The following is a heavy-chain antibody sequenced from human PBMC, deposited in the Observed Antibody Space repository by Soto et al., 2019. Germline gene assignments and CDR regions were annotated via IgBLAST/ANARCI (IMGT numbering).Heavy chain of an antibody. D-gene: IGHD6-13*01. CDR1: GFTFSSYS. V-gene: IGHV3-21*01. J-gene: IGHJ4*02. CDR3: ARDRRSSWEPTDY. CDR2: ISSSSSYI. Sequence: EVQLVESGGGLVKPGGSLRLSCAASGFTFSSYSMNWVRQAPGKGLEWVSSISSSSSYIYYADSVKGRFTISRDNAKNSLYLQMNSLRAADTAVYYCARDRRSSWEPTDYWGQGTLVTVSS.